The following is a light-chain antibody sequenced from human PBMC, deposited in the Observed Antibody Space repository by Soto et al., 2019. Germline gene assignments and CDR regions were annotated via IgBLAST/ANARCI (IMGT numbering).Light chain of an antibody. CDR1: SSDVGGYNY. CDR2: DVS. CDR3: CSYAGSSFV. J-gene: IGLJ1*01. Sequence: QSVLTQPRSVSGSPGQSVTISCTGTSSDVGGYNYVSWYQQHPGKATKLMIYDVSKRPSGVPDSFSGSKSGNTASLTISGLQAEDEADYYCCSYAGSSFVFGTGTKVTVL. V-gene: IGLV2-11*01.